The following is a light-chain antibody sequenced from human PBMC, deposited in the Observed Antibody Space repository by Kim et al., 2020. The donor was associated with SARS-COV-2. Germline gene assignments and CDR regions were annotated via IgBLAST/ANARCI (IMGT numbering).Light chain of an antibody. J-gene: IGLJ1*01. CDR1: SLRTSY. V-gene: IGLV3-19*01. CDR2: DKN. CDR3: NSRESSGNLYV. Sequence: SSELTQDPAVSVALGQTVSFTCQGDSLRTSYAGWYQQKPGQATVLVIYDKNNRPSGIPDRFSGSSSGDTAALTITGAQAEDEADYSRNSRESSGNLYVFG.